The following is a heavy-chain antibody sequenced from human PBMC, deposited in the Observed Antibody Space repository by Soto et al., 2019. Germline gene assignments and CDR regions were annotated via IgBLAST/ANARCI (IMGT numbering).Heavy chain of an antibody. CDR1: GYNFINYL. Sequence: PGESLQISCKASGYNFINYLIGWVRQMPGKGLEWMGIIYPGDSETKYSPSFQGKATISVDKSIGTAYLQWSSLKASDTDMYYCARRGRSSWSPKLFDPSGQG. CDR3: ARRGRSSWSPKLFDP. J-gene: IGHJ5*02. D-gene: IGHD6-13*01. V-gene: IGHV5-51*01. CDR2: IYPGDSET.